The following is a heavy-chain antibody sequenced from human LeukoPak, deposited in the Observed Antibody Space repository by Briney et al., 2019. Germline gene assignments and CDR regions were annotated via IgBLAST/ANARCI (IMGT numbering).Heavy chain of an antibody. CDR2: ISYSGST. CDR1: GGSISSTNW. D-gene: IGHD6-19*01. V-gene: IGHV4-4*02. CDR3: ARALGTGWSQKE. Sequence: PSGTLSLTCGVSGGSISSTNWWSWVRQPPGQGLEWIGYISYSGSTNYNPSLKSRVTISVDTSKNHFSLKLTSVTAADTAVYYCARALGTGWSQKEWGQGTLVTVSS. J-gene: IGHJ4*02.